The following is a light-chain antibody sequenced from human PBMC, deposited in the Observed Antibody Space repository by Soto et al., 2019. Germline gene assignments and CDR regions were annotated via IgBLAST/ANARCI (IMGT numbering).Light chain of an antibody. J-gene: IGKJ1*01. V-gene: IGKV3-20*01. CDR1: QSVSSSY. CDR2: GAS. CDR3: QQYGSSPGT. Sequence: EIVLTQSPGTLSLSPGERATLSCRASQSVSSSYLAWYQQKPGQAPRLLIYGASSRAPGIPDRFSGSGSGTDFTLTISRLEPEDFAVYYCQQYGSSPGTFDQGTKVEIK.